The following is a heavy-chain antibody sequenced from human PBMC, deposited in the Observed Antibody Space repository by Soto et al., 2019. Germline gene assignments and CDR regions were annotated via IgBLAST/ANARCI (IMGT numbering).Heavy chain of an antibody. CDR1: GFTFSIYG. Sequence: QVQLVESGGGVVQPGRSLRLSCAASGFTFSIYGMYWVRQAPGKGLEWVAVMSYDGSKKSYADSVKGRFTISRDNSKNTLYLQMNSLRPEDTALYYCANTERAYYYYYGMDVWGQGTTVTVSS. D-gene: IGHD1-1*01. J-gene: IGHJ6*02. CDR3: ANTERAYYYYYGMDV. V-gene: IGHV3-30*18. CDR2: MSYDGSKK.